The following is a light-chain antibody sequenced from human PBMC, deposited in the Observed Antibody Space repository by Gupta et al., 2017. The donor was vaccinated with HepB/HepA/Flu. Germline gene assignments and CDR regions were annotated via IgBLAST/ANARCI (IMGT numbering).Light chain of an antibody. CDR3: QQYNKWLPLT. Sequence: IVLTQSPATLSVSPVDRATLSCRARQSISINLAWYQQKPGEAPRLLIYGASTRATGIPGKFSGGGCGTEFTLTISSRQSEESAVYYYQQYNKWLPLTFGGGTKVEIK. V-gene: IGKV3-15*01. CDR1: QSISIN. CDR2: GAS. J-gene: IGKJ4*01.